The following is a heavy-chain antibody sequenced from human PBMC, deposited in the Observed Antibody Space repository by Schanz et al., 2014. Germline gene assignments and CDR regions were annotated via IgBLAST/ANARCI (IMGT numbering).Heavy chain of an antibody. V-gene: IGHV3-23*01. CDR2: MNESHSTI. CDR1: GFTFSSYA. J-gene: IGHJ3*02. CDR3: AKGRFGELSAFDI. D-gene: IGHD3-10*01. Sequence: EVQLLESGGGLVQPGGSLRLSCAASGFTFSSYAMTWVRQAPGMGLEWVSAMNESHSTIYYADSVRGRFTISRDNAENTLFLQMNSLRAEDTAVYYCAKGRFGELSAFDIWGQGTWVTVSS.